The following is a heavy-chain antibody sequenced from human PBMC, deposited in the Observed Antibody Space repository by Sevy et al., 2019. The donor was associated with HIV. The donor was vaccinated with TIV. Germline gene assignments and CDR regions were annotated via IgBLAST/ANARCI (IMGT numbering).Heavy chain of an antibody. CDR1: GFTFNNYA. CDR2: ISGSGGGT. CDR3: AKLIVVVVAPGSRFDF. Sequence: GGSLRLSCVASGFTFNNYAMSWVRQAPGKGLEWVSVISGSGGGTNYADSVKGRFTISRDNSKNTLHLQMNTLRDEDTAVYYCAKLIVVVVAPGSRFDFWGQGALVTVSS. J-gene: IGHJ4*02. D-gene: IGHD2-15*01. V-gene: IGHV3-23*01.